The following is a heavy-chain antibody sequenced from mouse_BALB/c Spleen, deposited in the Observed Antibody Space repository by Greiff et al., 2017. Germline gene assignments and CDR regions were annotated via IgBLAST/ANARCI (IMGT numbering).Heavy chain of an antibody. D-gene: IGHD2-12*01. V-gene: IGHV1S126*01. CDR2: IYPSDSYT. Sequence: QVQLQQSGPELVKPGASVKISCKASGYTFTSYWINWVKQRPGQGLEWIGNIYPSDSYTNYNQKFKDKATLTVDKSSSTAYMQLSSPTSEDSAVYYCTRLRLGFYAMDYWGQGTSVTVSS. CDR3: TRLRLGFYAMDY. CDR1: GYTFTSYW. J-gene: IGHJ4*01.